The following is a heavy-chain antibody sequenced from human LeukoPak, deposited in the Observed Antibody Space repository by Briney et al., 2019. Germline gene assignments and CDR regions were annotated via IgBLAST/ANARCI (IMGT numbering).Heavy chain of an antibody. Sequence: PSETLSLTCTVSGGSISSYYWSWIRQPPGKGLEWIGYIYYSGSTNYNPSLKSRVTISVDTSKNQFSLKLSSVTAADTAVYYCARHNYYYDSSGYAFDIWGQGTMVTVSS. D-gene: IGHD3-22*01. CDR2: IYYSGST. CDR3: ARHNYYYDSSGYAFDI. J-gene: IGHJ3*02. CDR1: GGSISSYY. V-gene: IGHV4-59*08.